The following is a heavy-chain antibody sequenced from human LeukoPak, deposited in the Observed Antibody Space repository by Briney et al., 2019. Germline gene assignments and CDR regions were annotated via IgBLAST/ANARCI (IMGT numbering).Heavy chain of an antibody. CDR1: GGSLSGSSYY. J-gene: IGHJ3*02. V-gene: IGHV4-39*07. CDR3: ARASYDYVWGSYRYHSFDI. D-gene: IGHD3-16*02. Sequence: PSETLSLTCTVSGGSLSGSSYYWGWIRQPPGKGLEWIGSIYYSGSTYYNPSLKSRVTISVDTSKNQFSLKLSSVTAADTAVYYCARASYDYVWGSYRYHSFDIWGQGTMVTVSS. CDR2: IYYSGST.